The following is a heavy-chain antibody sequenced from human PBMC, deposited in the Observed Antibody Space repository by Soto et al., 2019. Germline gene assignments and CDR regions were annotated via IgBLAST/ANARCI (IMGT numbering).Heavy chain of an antibody. V-gene: IGHV3-66*01. CDR2: IYSGGST. CDR3: ARYQQNNLEYFQH. Sequence: GGALRLSCAASGFTVSSNYMSWVRQAPGKGLEWVSVIYSGGSTYYADSVKGRFTISRDNSKNTLYLQMNSLRAEDTAVYYCARYQQNNLEYFQHWGQGTLVTVSS. CDR1: GFTVSSNY. J-gene: IGHJ1*01. D-gene: IGHD2-2*01.